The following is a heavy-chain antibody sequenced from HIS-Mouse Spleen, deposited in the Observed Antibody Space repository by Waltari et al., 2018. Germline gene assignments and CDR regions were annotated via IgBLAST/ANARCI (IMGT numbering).Heavy chain of an antibody. Sequence: EVQLVESGGGLVKPGGSLRLSCAASGFTFRSYSLNWVRQAPGKGLEWVSSISSSSSYIYYADSVKGRFTIARDNAKNSLYLQMNSLRAEDTAVYYCARESGGTPVDYWGQGTLVTVSS. CDR1: GFTFRSYS. V-gene: IGHV3-21*01. J-gene: IGHJ4*02. D-gene: IGHD2-15*01. CDR3: ARESGGTPVDY. CDR2: ISSSSSYI.